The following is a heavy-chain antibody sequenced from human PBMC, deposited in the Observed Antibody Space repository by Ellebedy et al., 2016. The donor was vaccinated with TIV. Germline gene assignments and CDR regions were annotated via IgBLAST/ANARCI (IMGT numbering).Heavy chain of an antibody. CDR3: ARGGTGTAYIDY. D-gene: IGHD1-1*01. J-gene: IGHJ4*02. Sequence: MPSETLSLTCTVSGGSISSSSYYWGWIRQPPGKGLEWIGSIYYSGSTYYNPSLKSRVTISVDTSKNQFSLKLSSVTAADTAVYYCARGGTGTAYIDYWGQGTLVTVSS. CDR2: IYYSGST. CDR1: GGSISSSSYY. V-gene: IGHV4-39*01.